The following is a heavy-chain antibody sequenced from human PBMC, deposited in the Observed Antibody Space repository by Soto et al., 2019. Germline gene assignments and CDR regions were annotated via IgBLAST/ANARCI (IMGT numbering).Heavy chain of an antibody. Sequence: GGSLRLSCAASGFTFSSYWMHWVRQAPGKGLVWVSRINSDGGSTSYADSVKGRFTISRDNAKNTLYLQMNSLRAEDTAVYYCARGSRSRGLDYWGQGTLVTVSS. J-gene: IGHJ4*02. CDR1: GFTFSSYW. CDR3: ARGSRSRGLDY. CDR2: INSDGGST. V-gene: IGHV3-74*01. D-gene: IGHD2-15*01.